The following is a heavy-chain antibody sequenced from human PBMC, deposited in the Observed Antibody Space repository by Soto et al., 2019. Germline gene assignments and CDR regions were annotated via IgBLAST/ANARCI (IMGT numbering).Heavy chain of an antibody. CDR2: ISGSGGTT. CDR3: AKVKLPRDSNGWYSSFDY. V-gene: IGHV3-23*01. D-gene: IGHD6-19*01. J-gene: IGHJ4*02. CDR1: GLSVSSNY. Sequence: GGSLRLSCAASGLSVSSNYMAWVRQAPGKGLECVSAISGSGGTTYYADSVKGRFTISRDTSKNTLYLQMHSLRAGDTAMYYCAKVKLPRDSNGWYSSFDYWGQGTLVTVSS.